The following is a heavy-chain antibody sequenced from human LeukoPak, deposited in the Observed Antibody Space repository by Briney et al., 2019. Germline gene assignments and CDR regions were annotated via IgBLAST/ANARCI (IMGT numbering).Heavy chain of an antibody. CDR3: ARDHSYGSDNWFDP. CDR2: MWYDGSNK. CDR1: GFTFSSYG. Sequence: GRSLRLSCAASGFTFSSYGMHWVRQAPGKGLEWVAVMWYDGSNKYYADSVKGRFTISRDNSKNTLYLQMNSLRAEDTAVYYCARDHSYGSDNWFDPWGQGTLVTVSS. D-gene: IGHD5-18*01. J-gene: IGHJ5*02. V-gene: IGHV3-33*01.